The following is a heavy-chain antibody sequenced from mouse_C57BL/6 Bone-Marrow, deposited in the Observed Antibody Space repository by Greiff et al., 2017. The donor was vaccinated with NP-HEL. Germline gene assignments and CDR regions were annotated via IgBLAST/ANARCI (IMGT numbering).Heavy chain of an antibody. CDR1: GYTFTSYW. J-gene: IGHJ2*01. CDR3: ARALRSEDSFDY. Sequence: QVQLQQPGAELVRPGSSVKLSCKASGYTFTSYWMDWVKQRPGQGLEWIGNIYPSDSETHYNQKFKDKATLTVDKSSSTAYMQLSSLTSEDSAVYYCARALRSEDSFDYWGQGTTLTVSS. CDR2: IYPSDSET. D-gene: IGHD1-1*01. V-gene: IGHV1-61*01.